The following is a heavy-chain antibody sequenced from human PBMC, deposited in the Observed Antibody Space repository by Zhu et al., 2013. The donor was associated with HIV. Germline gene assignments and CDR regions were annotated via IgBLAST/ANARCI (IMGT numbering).Heavy chain of an antibody. CDR1: GYTFTSYA. Sequence: QVQLVQSGAEVKKPGASVKVSCKASGYTFTSYAMHWVRQAPGQRLEWMGWINAGNGNTKYSQKFQGRVTITRDTSASTAYMELSSLRSEDTAVYYCARVIYGDYHSWWYFDLWGLAPWSLSPQ. D-gene: IGHD4-17*01. J-gene: IGHJ2*01. CDR3: ARVIYGDYHSWWYFDL. CDR2: INAGNGNT. V-gene: IGHV1-3*01.